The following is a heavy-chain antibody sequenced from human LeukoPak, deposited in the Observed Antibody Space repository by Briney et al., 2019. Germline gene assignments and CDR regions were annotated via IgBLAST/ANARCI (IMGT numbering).Heavy chain of an antibody. Sequence: PGGSLRLSCVGSGFTFSSYWINWVRQAPGKGLEWVANIKEDGSEKYYVDSVKGRFTISRDNAKNSVYLQTNSLRVEDTAIYYCARVRLYDSRDLDDWGQGTLVTVSS. CDR2: IKEDGSEK. D-gene: IGHD5/OR15-5a*01. CDR1: GFTFSSYW. CDR3: ARVRLYDSRDLDD. J-gene: IGHJ4*02. V-gene: IGHV3-7*01.